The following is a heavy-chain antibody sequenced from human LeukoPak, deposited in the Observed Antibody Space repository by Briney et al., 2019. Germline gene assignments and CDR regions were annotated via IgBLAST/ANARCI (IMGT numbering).Heavy chain of an antibody. CDR2: IYTSGST. Sequence: SETLSLTCTVSGGSISSYYWSWIRQPAGKGLEWIGRIYTSGSTNYNPSLKSRVTMSVDTSKNQFSLKLSSVTAADTAVYYCARERTWGWTDAFDIWGQGTMVTVSS. CDR3: ARERTWGWTDAFDI. V-gene: IGHV4-4*07. D-gene: IGHD7-27*01. J-gene: IGHJ3*02. CDR1: GGSISSYY.